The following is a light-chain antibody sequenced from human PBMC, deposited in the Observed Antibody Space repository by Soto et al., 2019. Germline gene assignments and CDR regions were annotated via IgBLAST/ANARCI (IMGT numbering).Light chain of an antibody. J-gene: IGKJ3*01. Sequence: EIVMTQSPATLSVSPGERATLSCRASQNIRSNLAWYQQIPGQAPRLLIHGASTRATGIPARFSGSGSGTEFTLTISGLQSEDYAVYYCQQYGRSAIFTLGPGTTVEVK. V-gene: IGKV3-15*01. CDR2: GAS. CDR1: QNIRSN. CDR3: QQYGRSAIFT.